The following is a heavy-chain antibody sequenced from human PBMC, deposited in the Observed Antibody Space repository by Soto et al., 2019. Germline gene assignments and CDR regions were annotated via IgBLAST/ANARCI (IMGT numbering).Heavy chain of an antibody. D-gene: IGHD5-18*01. J-gene: IGHJ4*02. CDR3: ASLDTAMIKIGGY. Sequence: PGGSLRLSCVASGLAFTPDWMSWVRQAPEKGLEWVAMIRKDGSEKYYVDSVKGRFIISRDNAKNSLFLQMNSLRAEDTAIYYCASLDTAMIKIGGYWGQGSRVTVSS. V-gene: IGHV3-7*03. CDR1: GLAFTPDW. CDR2: IRKDGSEK.